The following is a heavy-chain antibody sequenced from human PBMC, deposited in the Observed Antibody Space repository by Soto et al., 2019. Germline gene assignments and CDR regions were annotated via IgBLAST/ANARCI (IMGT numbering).Heavy chain of an antibody. D-gene: IGHD4-17*01. J-gene: IGHJ4*02. V-gene: IGHV1-8*01. CDR1: GYSFSTYD. Sequence: ASVKVSCKASGYSFSTYDINWVRQATGQGLEWMGWMIPDSGNTNYAQNFQGRVTMTTNTSINTAYVELSSLRSEDTAVYYCARDNGDYVFDYWGQGTLVTVSS. CDR3: ARDNGDYVFDY. CDR2: MIPDSGNT.